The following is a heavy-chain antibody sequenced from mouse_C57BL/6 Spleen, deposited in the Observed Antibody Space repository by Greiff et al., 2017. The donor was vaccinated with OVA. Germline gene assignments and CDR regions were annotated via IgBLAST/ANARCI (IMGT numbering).Heavy chain of an antibody. J-gene: IGHJ3*01. D-gene: IGHD1-1*01. CDR1: GYTFTSYW. V-gene: IGHV1-7*01. CDR3: ARGDSSYVWFAY. Sequence: QVQLKESGAELAKPGASVKLSCKASGYTFTSYWMHWVKQRPGQGLEWIGYINPSSGYTKYNQKFKDKATLTADKSSSTAYMQLSSLTYEDSAVDYCARGDSSYVWFAYWGQGTLVTVSA. CDR2: INPSSGYT.